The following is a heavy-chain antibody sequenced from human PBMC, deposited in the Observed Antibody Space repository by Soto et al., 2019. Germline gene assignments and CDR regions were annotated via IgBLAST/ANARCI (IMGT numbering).Heavy chain of an antibody. J-gene: IGHJ4*02. CDR1: YW. V-gene: IGHV5-10-1*01. Sequence: YWISWVRQMPGKGLEWMGRIDPSDSYTNYSPSFQGHVTISADKSISTAYLQWSSLKASDTAMYYCARGSYDILTGYYNVDYWGQGTLVTVSS. D-gene: IGHD3-9*01. CDR3: ARGSYDILTGYYNVDY. CDR2: IDPSDSYT.